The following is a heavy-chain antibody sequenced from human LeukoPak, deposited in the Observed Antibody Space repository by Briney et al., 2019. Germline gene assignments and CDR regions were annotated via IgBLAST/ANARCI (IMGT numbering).Heavy chain of an antibody. D-gene: IGHD3-22*01. CDR1: GGSISSGGYS. Sequence: SETLSLTCAVSGGSISSGGYSWSWIRQPPGKGLEWIGYIYHSGSTYYNPSLKSRVTISVDRSKNQFSLKLSSVTAADTAVYYCARTYHYYDSSGYSSYYFDYWGQGTLVTVSS. CDR3: ARTYHYYDSSGYSSYYFDY. J-gene: IGHJ4*02. V-gene: IGHV4-30-2*01. CDR2: IYHSGST.